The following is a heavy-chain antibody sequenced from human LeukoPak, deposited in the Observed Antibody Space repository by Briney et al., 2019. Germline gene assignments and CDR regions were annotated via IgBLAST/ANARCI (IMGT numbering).Heavy chain of an antibody. D-gene: IGHD2-2*01. CDR3: ARCGMGYQVLYGYDGLDV. CDR2: IVGRGGDT. V-gene: IGHV3-23*01. J-gene: IGHJ6*02. CDR1: GFIFGSYA. Sequence: GGSLRLSCLGSGFIFGSYAVSWVRQAPGRGLEWVATIVGRGGDTYDSESVKGRFTIPRDNSKDMVYLQMTSLRVDDTAIYYCARCGMGYQVLYGYDGLDVWGQGTTVTVSS.